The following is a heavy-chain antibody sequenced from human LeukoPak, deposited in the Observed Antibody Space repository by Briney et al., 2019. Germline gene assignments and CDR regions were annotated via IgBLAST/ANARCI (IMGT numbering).Heavy chain of an antibody. V-gene: IGHV1-18*04. CDR1: GYTFTSYG. Sequence: ASVKVSCKASGYTFTSYGISWVRQAPGQGLEWMGWISAYNGNTNYAQKLQGRVTMTTGTSTSTAYMELRSLRSDDTAVYYCARVSLWSGSYYYFDYWGQGTLVTVSS. D-gene: IGHD1-26*01. CDR2: ISAYNGNT. CDR3: ARVSLWSGSYYYFDY. J-gene: IGHJ4*02.